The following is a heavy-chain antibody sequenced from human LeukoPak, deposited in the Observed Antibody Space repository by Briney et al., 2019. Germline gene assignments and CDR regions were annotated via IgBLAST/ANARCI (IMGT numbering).Heavy chain of an antibody. CDR3: ARAYRGYYGSGSYYNDAFDI. J-gene: IGHJ3*02. V-gene: IGHV3-13*04. CDR1: GFAFSSYD. D-gene: IGHD3-10*01. CDR2: IGTAGDT. Sequence: GGSLRPSCAASGFAFSSYDMHWVRQATGKGLEWVSAIGTAGDTYYPGSVKGRFTISRENAKNSLYLQMNSLRAGDTAVYYCARAYRGYYGSGSYYNDAFDIWGQGTMVTVSS.